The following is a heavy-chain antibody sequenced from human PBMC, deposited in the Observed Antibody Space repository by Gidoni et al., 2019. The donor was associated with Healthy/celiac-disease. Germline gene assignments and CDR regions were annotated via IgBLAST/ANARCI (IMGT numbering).Heavy chain of an antibody. CDR2: IYYSGRT. CDR1: GGSLSSSSYY. V-gene: IGHV4-39*01. Sequence: QLQLQESGPGLVKPSEPLSLTCTVSGGSLSSSSYYWGWIRQPPGKGLEWIGSIYYSGRTYLNPSLKSRVTISVDTSKNQFSLKLSSVTAADTAVYYCARQKAQTPQRHYMGDNWFDPWGQGTLVTVSS. J-gene: IGHJ5*02. D-gene: IGHD3-10*01. CDR3: ARQKAQTPQRHYMGDNWFDP.